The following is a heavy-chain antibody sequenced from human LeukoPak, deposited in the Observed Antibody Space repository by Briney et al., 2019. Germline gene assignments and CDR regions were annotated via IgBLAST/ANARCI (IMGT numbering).Heavy chain of an antibody. CDR1: GYTFTGYY. Sequence: ASVKVSCKASGYTFTGYYIHWVRQAPGQGLEWMGWIYPNSGGTNYALKFQGRVTMTRDTSVSTAYMELNRLRSDDTAVYYCARWHYDILTGYYNWGQGTLVTVSS. J-gene: IGHJ4*02. CDR2: IYPNSGGT. D-gene: IGHD3-9*01. CDR3: ARWHYDILTGYYN. V-gene: IGHV1-2*02.